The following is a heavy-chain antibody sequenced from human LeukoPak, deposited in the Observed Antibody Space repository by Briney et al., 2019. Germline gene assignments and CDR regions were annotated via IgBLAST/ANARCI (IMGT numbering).Heavy chain of an antibody. CDR2: IYYSGNA. J-gene: IGHJ6*03. CDR3: ASVRRGFGEFSKYYSYYYMDV. V-gene: IGHV4-39*01. CDR1: GGSISSSTYY. D-gene: IGHD3-10*01. Sequence: SEALSLTCTVSGGSISSSTYYWGWIRQPPGKGLEWIGNIYYSGNAYHNPSLKSRVTISVDTSKNQFSLRLSSVTAADTAVYYCASVRRGFGEFSKYYSYYYMDVWGKGTTVTISS.